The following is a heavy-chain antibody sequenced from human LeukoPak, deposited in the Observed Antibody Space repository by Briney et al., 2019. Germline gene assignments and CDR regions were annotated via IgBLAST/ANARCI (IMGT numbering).Heavy chain of an antibody. J-gene: IGHJ4*02. CDR2: IYYSGST. CDR3: ARGIAGRDY. D-gene: IGHD6-13*01. CDR1: GGSISSGAYY. Sequence: SETLSLTCTVSGGSISSGAYYWNWIRQHPGKGLEWIGYIYYSGSTYYNPSLKSRVTMSVDTSKNQFSLKLSSVTAADTAVYYCARGIAGRDYRGQGTLVTVSS. V-gene: IGHV4-31*03.